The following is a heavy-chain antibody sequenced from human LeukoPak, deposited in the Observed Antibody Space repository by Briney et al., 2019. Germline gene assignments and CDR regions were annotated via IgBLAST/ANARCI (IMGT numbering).Heavy chain of an antibody. V-gene: IGHV3-48*01. CDR3: ARDFSSAWFRGDY. CDR2: ISSSSETI. CDR1: GFGFRSFG. Sequence: GGSLRLSCVASGFGFRSFGMNWVRQAPGQGLEWVSYISSSSETIYYADSIRGRFTVSRDDAKNSLYLQLNNLRGEDTAVYYCARDFSSAWFRGDYWGQGTLVTASS. D-gene: IGHD6-13*01. J-gene: IGHJ4*02.